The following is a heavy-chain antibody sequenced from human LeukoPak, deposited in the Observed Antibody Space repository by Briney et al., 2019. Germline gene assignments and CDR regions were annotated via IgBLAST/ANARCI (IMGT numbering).Heavy chain of an antibody. CDR2: ISYDGTNK. CDR1: GFTFSSYG. Sequence: GGSLRLSCAASGFTFSSYGMHWVRQAPGKGLEWVAIISYDGTNKYYADSVKGRFTTSRDDFKKTLYLQMSSLRAEDTAVYYCAKDLSQGRAAPDYWGQGTLVTVSS. CDR3: AKDLSQGRAAPDY. J-gene: IGHJ4*02. D-gene: IGHD6-13*01. V-gene: IGHV3-30*18.